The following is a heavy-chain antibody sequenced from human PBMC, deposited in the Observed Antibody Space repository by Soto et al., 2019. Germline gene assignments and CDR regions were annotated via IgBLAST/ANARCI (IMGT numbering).Heavy chain of an antibody. Sequence: GGSLRLSCAASGFTFSSYGMHWVRQAPGKGLEWVAVISYDGSNKYYADSVKGRFTISRDNSKNTLYLQMNSLRAEDTAVYYCAKDKRGGDCSGGSCYYYYCMDVWGQGTTVTVSS. CDR2: ISYDGSNK. J-gene: IGHJ6*02. CDR3: AKDKRGGDCSGGSCYYYYCMDV. CDR1: GFTFSSYG. V-gene: IGHV3-30*18. D-gene: IGHD2-15*01.